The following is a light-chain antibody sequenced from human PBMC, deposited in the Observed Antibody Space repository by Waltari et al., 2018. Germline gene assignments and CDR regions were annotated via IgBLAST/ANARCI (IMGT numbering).Light chain of an antibody. CDR1: SSDVGSDNY. CDR3: SSSTSSSTLV. CDR2: EVS. V-gene: IGLV2-14*01. J-gene: IGLJ1*01. Sequence: QSALTQPASVSGSPGPSLTISCTGTSSDVGSDNYVSWSQQHPGKAPKLMIYEVSSRPAGVSNRFSGSKSANTASLTISGLQAEDEADYYCSSSTSSSTLVFGTGTKVTVL.